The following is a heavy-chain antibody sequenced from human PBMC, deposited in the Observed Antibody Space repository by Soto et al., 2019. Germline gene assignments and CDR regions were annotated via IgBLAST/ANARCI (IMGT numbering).Heavy chain of an antibody. J-gene: IGHJ4*02. V-gene: IGHV4-39*01. CDR1: GGSISSSSYY. D-gene: IGHD3-10*01. CDR2: IYYSGST. CDR3: ATNSGDYGSGSYYY. Sequence: QLQLQESGPGLVKPSETLSLTCTVSGGSISSSSYYWGWIRQPPGKGLEWIGSIYYSGSTYYNPSLKCGVTISVDTSKNQFSLKLSSVTAADTAVYYCATNSGDYGSGSYYYWGQGTLVTVSS.